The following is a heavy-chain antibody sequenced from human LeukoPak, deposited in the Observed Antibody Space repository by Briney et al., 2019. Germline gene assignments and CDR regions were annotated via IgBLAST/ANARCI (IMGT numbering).Heavy chain of an antibody. Sequence: SETLSLTCAVYGGSFSGYYWSWIRQPPGKGLEWIGEINHSGSTNYNPSLKSRVTISVDTSKNQFSLKLSSVAAADTAVYYCARGLVGASESYYFDYWGQGTLVTVSS. J-gene: IGHJ4*02. D-gene: IGHD1-26*01. V-gene: IGHV4-34*01. CDR2: INHSGST. CDR3: ARGLVGASESYYFDY. CDR1: GGSFSGYY.